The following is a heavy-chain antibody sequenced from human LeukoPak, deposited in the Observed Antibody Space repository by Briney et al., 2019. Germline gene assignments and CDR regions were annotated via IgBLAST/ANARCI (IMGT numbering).Heavy chain of an antibody. J-gene: IGHJ4*02. CDR1: GFTFSSYA. D-gene: IGHD6-13*01. V-gene: IGHV3-30-3*01. Sequence: GGSLRPSCAASGFTFSSYAMHWVRQAPGKGLEWVAVISYDGSNKYYADSVKGRFTISRDNSKNTLYLQMNSLRAEDTAVYYCARDGNVAAAPDYWGQGTLVTVSS. CDR3: ARDGNVAAAPDY. CDR2: ISYDGSNK.